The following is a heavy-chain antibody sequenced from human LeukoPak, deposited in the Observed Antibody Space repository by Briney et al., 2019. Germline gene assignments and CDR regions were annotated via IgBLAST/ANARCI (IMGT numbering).Heavy chain of an antibody. CDR3: ARDKAKGYFQH. D-gene: IGHD4/OR15-4a*01. CDR2: SNDSGST. CDR1: GESFSGNY. J-gene: IGHJ1*01. V-gene: IGHV4-34*01. Sequence: SETLSLTCAVYGESFSGNYWIWIRQPPGKGLEWIGESNDSGSTNYNPSLKSRVTISVDTSKNQFSLKLSSVTAADTAVYYCARDKAKGYFQHWGQGTLVTVSS.